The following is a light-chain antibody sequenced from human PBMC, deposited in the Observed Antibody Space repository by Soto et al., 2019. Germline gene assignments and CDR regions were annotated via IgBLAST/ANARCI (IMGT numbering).Light chain of an antibody. CDR3: SSYAGGNNLVV. J-gene: IGLJ2*01. Sequence: QSVLTQPPSASGSPGQSVTISCTGTSSDVGGYNYVSWYQQHPGKAPKLMIYEVTKRPSGVPDRFSGSKSGNTASLTVSGLQPEDEADYYCSSYAGGNNLVVFGGGTKLTVL. CDR2: EVT. V-gene: IGLV2-8*01. CDR1: SSDVGGYNY.